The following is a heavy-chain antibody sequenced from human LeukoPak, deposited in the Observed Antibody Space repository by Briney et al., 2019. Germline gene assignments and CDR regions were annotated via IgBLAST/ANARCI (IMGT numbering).Heavy chain of an antibody. CDR3: ARVKRITMIVVVSDAFDI. Sequence: TLSLAXTVSGGSISSGGYYWSWLRQHRGKGLEWIGYIYYSGSTYYNPSLKSRVTISVDTSKNHFSLKLSSVTAADTAVYYCARVKRITMIVVVSDAFDIWGQGTMVTVSS. D-gene: IGHD3-22*01. CDR1: GGSISSGGYY. J-gene: IGHJ3*02. V-gene: IGHV4-31*03. CDR2: IYYSGST.